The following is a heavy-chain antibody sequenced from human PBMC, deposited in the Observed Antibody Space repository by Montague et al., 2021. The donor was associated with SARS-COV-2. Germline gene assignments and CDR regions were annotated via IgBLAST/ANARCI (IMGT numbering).Heavy chain of an antibody. CDR3: ARTEIQVWSRRWFDP. V-gene: IGHV4-39*01. Sequence: SETLSLTCTVSGGSISSSSYYWGRIRQPPGKGREWIGSIYYSGSTYYNPSLKSRVTISGDTTKNQFSLKLSSATAADTAMYYCARTEIQVWSRRWFDPWGQGTLVTVSS. CDR1: GGSISSSSYY. CDR2: IYYSGST. D-gene: IGHD5-18*01. J-gene: IGHJ5*02.